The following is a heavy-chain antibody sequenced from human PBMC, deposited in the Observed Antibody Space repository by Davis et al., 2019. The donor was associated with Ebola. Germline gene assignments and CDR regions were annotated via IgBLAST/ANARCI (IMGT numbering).Heavy chain of an antibody. CDR1: GFTFSSYG. CDR3: TRHKAVGATTGYDY. CDR2: IWYDGSNK. J-gene: IGHJ4*02. Sequence: GESLKISCAASGFTFSSYGMHWVRQAPGKGLEWVAVIWYDGSNKYYADSVKGRFTISRDDSKNTAYLQMNSQKTEDTAVYYCTRHKAVGATTGYDYWGQGTLVTVSS. V-gene: IGHV3-33*01. D-gene: IGHD1-26*01.